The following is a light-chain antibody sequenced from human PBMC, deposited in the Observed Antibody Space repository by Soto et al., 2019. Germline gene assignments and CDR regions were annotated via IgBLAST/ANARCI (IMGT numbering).Light chain of an antibody. CDR1: NSDVGTYNY. V-gene: IGLV2-11*01. J-gene: IGLJ2*01. CDR3: CSYAGSSSFRVL. CDR2: DVT. Sequence: QSVLTQPRSVSGSPGQSVTISCTGTNSDVGTYNYVSWYQQHPGKAPKLIIYDVTKRPSGVPDRFSGSKSGNTDSLIISGLQAADEAEYYCCCCSYAGSSSFRVLFGGGTQLTVL.